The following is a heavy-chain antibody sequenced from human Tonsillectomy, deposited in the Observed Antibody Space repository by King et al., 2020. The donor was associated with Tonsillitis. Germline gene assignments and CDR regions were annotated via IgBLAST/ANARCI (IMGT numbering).Heavy chain of an antibody. V-gene: IGHV4-59*01. CDR2: ISYSGST. CDR3: AREGGSYSSGLNWFDP. CDR1: GGSISRYY. Sequence: VQLQESGPGLVKPSETLSLTCTVSGGSISRYYWSWIRQPPGKGLEWIGYISYSGSTNYNPSLKSRVTLSLDTSKNQYSLKLSSVTAADTAVYYWAREGGSYSSGLNWFDPWGQGTLVTVSS. D-gene: IGHD5-18*01. J-gene: IGHJ5*02.